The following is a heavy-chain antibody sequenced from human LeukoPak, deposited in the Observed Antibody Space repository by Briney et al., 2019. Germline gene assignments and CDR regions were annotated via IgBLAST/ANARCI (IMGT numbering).Heavy chain of an antibody. D-gene: IGHD2-21*02. Sequence: GGSLRLSCAASGFTFSDYGMNWVRQAPGKGMEWVSYISDIGGATRYADSVKGRFAISRDNSKNTLYLQMSSLRVEDTAVYYCARVEDWYSPNNLYYYYMDVWGKGTTVTVSS. J-gene: IGHJ6*03. CDR2: ISDIGGAT. V-gene: IGHV3-23*01. CDR1: GFTFSDYG. CDR3: ARVEDWYSPNNLYYYYMDV.